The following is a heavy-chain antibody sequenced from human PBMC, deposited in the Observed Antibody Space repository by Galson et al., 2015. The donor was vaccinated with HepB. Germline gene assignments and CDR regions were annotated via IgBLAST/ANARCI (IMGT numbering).Heavy chain of an antibody. CDR3: AREEGGSWGGNWFDP. Sequence: SETLSLTCTVSGASITNNYWNWIRQPPGKGLEWMGYLDYSGSTIYNPSLKSRVTISVDTSKNQFSLRLTSVTAADTAVYYCAREEGGSWGGNWFDPWGQGTLVTVSS. CDR2: LDYSGST. V-gene: IGHV4-59*01. D-gene: IGHD2-15*01. J-gene: IGHJ5*02. CDR1: GASITNNY.